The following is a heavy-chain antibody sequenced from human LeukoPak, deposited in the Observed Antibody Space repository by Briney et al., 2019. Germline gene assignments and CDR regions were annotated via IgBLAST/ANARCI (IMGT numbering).Heavy chain of an antibody. CDR1: GYTFTSYG. CDR3: ARTLNLWVTGYYFDY. D-gene: IGHD2-21*02. J-gene: IGHJ4*02. V-gene: IGHV1-18*01. Sequence: ASVKVSCKASGYTFTSYGISWVRQAPGQGLEWMGWISAYNGNTNYAQELQGRVTMTTDTSTSTAYMELRSLRSDDTAVYYCARTLNLWVTGYYFDYWGQGTLVTVSS. CDR2: ISAYNGNT.